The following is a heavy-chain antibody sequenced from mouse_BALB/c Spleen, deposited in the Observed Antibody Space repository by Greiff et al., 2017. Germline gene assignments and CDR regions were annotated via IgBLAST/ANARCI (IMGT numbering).Heavy chain of an antibody. CDR3: ARRGVSGSFDY. CDR1: GFTFSSYY. CDR2: INSNGGST. Sequence: EVQGVESGGGLVKPGGSLKLSCAASGFTFSSYYMSWVRQTPEKRLELVAAINSNGGSTYYPDTVKGRFTISRDNAKNTLYLQMSSLKSEDTALYYCARRGVSGSFDYWGQGTTLTVSS. D-gene: IGHD3-1*01. J-gene: IGHJ2*01. V-gene: IGHV5-6-2*01.